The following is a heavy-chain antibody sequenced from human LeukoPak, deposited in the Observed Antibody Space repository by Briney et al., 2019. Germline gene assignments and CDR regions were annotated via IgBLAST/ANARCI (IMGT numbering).Heavy chain of an antibody. Sequence: KPSETLSLTCTVSGDSISRYYWSWIRQPPGEGLQWIGYIYYSGSTKYNPSLKSRVAISLDTSKNHFSLKLSSVTAADTAVYYCARASLVTTPGAFDIWGQGTMVTVSS. V-gene: IGHV4-59*01. CDR2: IYYSGST. CDR3: ARASLVTTPGAFDI. J-gene: IGHJ3*02. CDR1: GDSISRYY. D-gene: IGHD4-17*01.